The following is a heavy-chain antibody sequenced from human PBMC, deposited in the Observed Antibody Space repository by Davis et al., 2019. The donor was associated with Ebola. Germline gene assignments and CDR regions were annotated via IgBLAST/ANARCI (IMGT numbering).Heavy chain of an antibody. V-gene: IGHV1-46*01. Sequence: AASVKVSCKASGGTFSSYAISWVRQAPGQGLEWMGIINPSGGSTSYAQKFQGRVTMTRDTSTSTVYMELSSLRSEDTAVYYCARDYYDFWSGYSYYYYGMDVWGQGTTVTVSS. CDR2: INPSGGST. CDR3: ARDYYDFWSGYSYYYYGMDV. D-gene: IGHD3-3*01. J-gene: IGHJ6*02. CDR1: GGTFSSYA.